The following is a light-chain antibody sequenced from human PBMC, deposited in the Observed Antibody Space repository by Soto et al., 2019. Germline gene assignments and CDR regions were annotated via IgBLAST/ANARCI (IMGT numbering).Light chain of an antibody. CDR2: DAS. CDR1: QSVSSY. J-gene: IGKJ1*01. Sequence: EIVLIQSAATLSLYARERATLSCRASQSVSSYLAWYQQKPGQAPRLLIYDASDRATGVPARFSGSGFGTEVTLTISSLQSEDFAVYYCQQYNSWPWTFGQGTKVDIK. V-gene: IGKV3-15*01. CDR3: QQYNSWPWT.